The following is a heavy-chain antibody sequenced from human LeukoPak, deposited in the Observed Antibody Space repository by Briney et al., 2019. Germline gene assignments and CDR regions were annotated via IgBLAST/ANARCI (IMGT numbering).Heavy chain of an antibody. V-gene: IGHV3-7*03. J-gene: IGHJ6*02. CDR2: INHNGNVN. CDR1: ALTFSSYA. Sequence: GGSLRLSCATSALTFSSYAMNWARQAPGKGLEWVASINHNGNVNYYVDSVKGRFTISRDNAKNSLYLQMGNLRAEDTAVYFCARGGGLDVWGQGATVTVSS. CDR3: ARGGGLDV. D-gene: IGHD3-16*01.